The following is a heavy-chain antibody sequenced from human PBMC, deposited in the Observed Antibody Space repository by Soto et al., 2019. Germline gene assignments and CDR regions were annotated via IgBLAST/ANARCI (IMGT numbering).Heavy chain of an antibody. CDR2: ISDNGSNN. Sequence: QVQLVESGGGVVQPGRSLRLSCAASGFSVSSFSMSWVRQAPGKGLEWVAIISDNGSNNFYADSAKGRFTISRDNSKNTVELQTNSMRAEDTAVYYCAKSGEMAVTRSLDYWGQGTLVTVSS. V-gene: IGHV3-30*18. CDR3: AKSGEMAVTRSLDY. J-gene: IGHJ4*02. CDR1: GFSVSSFS. D-gene: IGHD6-19*01.